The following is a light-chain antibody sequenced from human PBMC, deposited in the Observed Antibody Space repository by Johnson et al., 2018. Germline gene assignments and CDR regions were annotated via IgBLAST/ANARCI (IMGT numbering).Light chain of an antibody. V-gene: IGLV1-51*02. J-gene: IGLJ1*01. Sequence: QSVLTQPPSVSAAPGQKVTISCSGSSSNIGNNYVSWYQQLPGTAPKLLIYENNKRPSGIPDRFSGSKSGTSATLGITGLKTGDEADHYCGTWDSSLSAGNVFGTGTKVTVL. CDR3: GTWDSSLSAGNV. CDR1: SSNIGNNY. CDR2: ENN.